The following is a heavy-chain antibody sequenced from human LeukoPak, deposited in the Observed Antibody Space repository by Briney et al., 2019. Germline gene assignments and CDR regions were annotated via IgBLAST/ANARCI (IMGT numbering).Heavy chain of an antibody. D-gene: IGHD6-19*01. CDR1: GYTFTSYD. J-gene: IGHJ4*02. Sequence: ASVKVSCKASGYTFTSYDINWVRQATGQGLEWMGWMNPNSGNTGYAQKFQGRVTITRNTSISTAYMELSSLRPEDTAVYYCARASGEQWLGTFDYWGQGTPVTVSS. CDR2: MNPNSGNT. V-gene: IGHV1-8*03. CDR3: ARASGEQWLGTFDY.